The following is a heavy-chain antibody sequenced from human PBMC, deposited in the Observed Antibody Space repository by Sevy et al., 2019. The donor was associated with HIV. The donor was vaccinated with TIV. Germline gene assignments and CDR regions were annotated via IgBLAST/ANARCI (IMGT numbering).Heavy chain of an antibody. CDR3: ARDAARVIVPTAGFDS. D-gene: IGHD1-1*01. Sequence: GGSLRLSCTVSGFIFSNFAMHWVRQAPGKGLEWVAAIWYDGRTERYADSVQGRFTISRDNSKKTLYLQMNSLRDEDTAIYYCARDAARVIVPTAGFDSWGQGTLVTVSS. CDR1: GFIFSNFA. J-gene: IGHJ5*01. V-gene: IGHV3-33*08. CDR2: IWYDGRTE.